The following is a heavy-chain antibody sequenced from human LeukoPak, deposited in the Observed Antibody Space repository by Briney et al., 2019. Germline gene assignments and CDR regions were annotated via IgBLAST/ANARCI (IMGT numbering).Heavy chain of an antibody. V-gene: IGHV3-11*01. CDR2: ISSSGSTI. D-gene: IGHD2-2*02. Sequence: GGSLRLSCAASGFTFSDYYMSWIRQAPGKGLEWVSYISSSGSTIYYADSVKGRFTISRDNAKNSLYLQMNSLRAEDTAVYYCAREVVVVPAAIQAEDYWGQGTLVTVSS. CDR1: GFTFSDYY. CDR3: AREVVVVPAAIQAEDY. J-gene: IGHJ4*02.